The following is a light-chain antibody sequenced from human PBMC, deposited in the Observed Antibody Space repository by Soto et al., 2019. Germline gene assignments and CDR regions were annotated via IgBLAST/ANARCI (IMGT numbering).Light chain of an antibody. Sequence: DIVMTQSPDSLAVSLGERATINCKSSQSVLYSSNNKNYLAWYQQKPGQPPKLLIYWASTRESGVPDRFSGSGSGTDFTLTISSLQAEEVAVYYCQQYYGTPYTFGQGTKLEIK. CDR3: QQYYGTPYT. CDR1: QSVLYSSNNKNY. V-gene: IGKV4-1*01. CDR2: WAS. J-gene: IGKJ2*01.